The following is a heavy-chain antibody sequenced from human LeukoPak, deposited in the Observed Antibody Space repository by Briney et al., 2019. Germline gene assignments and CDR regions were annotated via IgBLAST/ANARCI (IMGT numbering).Heavy chain of an antibody. CDR2: IRSKANTYAT. D-gene: IGHD3-22*01. V-gene: IGHV3-73*01. Sequence: PGGSLRLSCAASGFTFSGSSMHWVRQASGKGLEWVGRIRSKANTYATSYAASVKGRFTISRDDSKNTAYLQMNSLKTEDTAVYYCARDYSDYYDSSGYYSSYWGQGTLVTVSS. CDR3: ARDYSDYYDSSGYYSSY. CDR1: GFTFSGSS. J-gene: IGHJ4*02.